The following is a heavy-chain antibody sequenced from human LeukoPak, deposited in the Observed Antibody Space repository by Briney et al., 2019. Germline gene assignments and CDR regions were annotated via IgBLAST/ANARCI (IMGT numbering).Heavy chain of an antibody. CDR3: ATPLDYYDRSGYHQGGD. CDR2: IKEDGSKK. D-gene: IGHD3-22*01. J-gene: IGHJ4*02. CDR1: GFTFSRYW. Sequence: PGGSLRLSCAASGFTFSRYWMTWVRQAPGKGLEWVANIKEDGSKKNYVDSVKGRFTISRDNAKNSLYLQMNSLRAEDTAVYYCATPLDYYDRSGYHQGGDWGQGTWSPSPQ. V-gene: IGHV3-7*03.